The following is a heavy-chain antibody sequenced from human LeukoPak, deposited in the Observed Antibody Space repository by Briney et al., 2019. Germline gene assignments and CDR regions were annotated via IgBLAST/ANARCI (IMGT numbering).Heavy chain of an antibody. CDR1: EFTFSNYG. CDR3: ARDPSLRTTLDY. Sequence: PPGGSLRLSCIASEFTFSNYGMHWVRQAPGKGLEWVALVSYDGSNQYYADSVKGRFTISRDNSKNMLYLQMNSLSTEDTAVYYCARDPSLRTTLDYWGQGTLVTVSS. V-gene: IGHV3-30*03. CDR2: VSYDGSNQ. J-gene: IGHJ4*02. D-gene: IGHD1-1*01.